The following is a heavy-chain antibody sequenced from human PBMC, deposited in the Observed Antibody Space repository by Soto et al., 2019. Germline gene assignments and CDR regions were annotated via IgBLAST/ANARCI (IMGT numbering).Heavy chain of an antibody. Sequence: EVQLLESGGGLEQPGGSLRLSCAASGFTFNSYAMSWVRQAPGKGLEWVSMISGSGAGTYYADSVKGRFTISRDNSKNTLYLQMNSLRAEDTAVYYCAGTVPNPNFDYWGQGTTVTVSA. CDR3: AGTVPNPNFDY. D-gene: IGHD4-17*01. CDR1: GFTFNSYA. J-gene: IGHJ4*03. V-gene: IGHV3-23*01. CDR2: ISGSGAGT.